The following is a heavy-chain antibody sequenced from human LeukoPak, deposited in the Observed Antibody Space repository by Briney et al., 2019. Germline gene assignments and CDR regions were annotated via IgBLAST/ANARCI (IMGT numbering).Heavy chain of an antibody. D-gene: IGHD3-22*01. J-gene: IGHJ4*02. CDR3: ARGHHYYDSSAYYY. CDR2: IDQDGSEK. Sequence: PGGSLRLSCAASAFTFSSYWMSWVRQAPGNGLEWVANIDQDGSEKYYVESMKGRITISRDTAKNSLYLQMNSLRAEDTAVYYCARGHHYYDSSAYYYWGQGTLVTVSS. V-gene: IGHV3-7*03. CDR1: AFTFSSYW.